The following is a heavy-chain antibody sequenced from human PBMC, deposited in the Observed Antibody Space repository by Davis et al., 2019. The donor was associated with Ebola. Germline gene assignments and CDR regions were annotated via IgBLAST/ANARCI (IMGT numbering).Heavy chain of an antibody. CDR2: ISAYNGNT. V-gene: IGHV1-18*01. Sequence: ASVKVSCKASGYTFTSYGISWVRQAPGQGLEWMGWISAYNGNTNYAQKLQGRVTMTTDTSTSIAYMELRSLRSDDTAVYYCARAVAMVLPYNWFDPWGQGTLVTVSS. J-gene: IGHJ5*02. D-gene: IGHD3-10*01. CDR3: ARAVAMVLPYNWFDP. CDR1: GYTFTSYG.